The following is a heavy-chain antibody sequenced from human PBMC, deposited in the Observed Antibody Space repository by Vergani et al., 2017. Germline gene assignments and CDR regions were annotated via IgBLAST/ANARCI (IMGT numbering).Heavy chain of an antibody. Sequence: QVQLVQSGAEVKKPGASVKVSCKASGYTFTSYAMHWVRQAPGQRLEWMGWINAGNGNTKYSQKFQGRVTMTRDTSISTAYMELSRLRSDDTAVYYCARGEAAGVPDYWGQGTLVTVSS. CDR1: GYTFTSYA. J-gene: IGHJ4*02. D-gene: IGHD6-13*01. CDR3: ARGEAAGVPDY. V-gene: IGHV1-3*01. CDR2: INAGNGNT.